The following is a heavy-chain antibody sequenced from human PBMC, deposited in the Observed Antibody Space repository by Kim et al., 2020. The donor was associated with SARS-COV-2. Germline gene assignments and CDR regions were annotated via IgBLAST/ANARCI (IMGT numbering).Heavy chain of an antibody. CDR1: GYTFTSYG. Sequence: ASVKVSCKASGYTFTSYGISWVRQAPGQGLEWMGWISAYNGNTNYAQKLQGRVTMTTDTSTSTAYMELRSLRSDDTAVYYCARVRSVSFTMVRGPFWFDPWGQGALVTVSA. D-gene: IGHD3-10*01. CDR2: ISAYNGNT. CDR3: ARVRSVSFTMVRGPFWFDP. J-gene: IGHJ5*02. V-gene: IGHV1-18*01.